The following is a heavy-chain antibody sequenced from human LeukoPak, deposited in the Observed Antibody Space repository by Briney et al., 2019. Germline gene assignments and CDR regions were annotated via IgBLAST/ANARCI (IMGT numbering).Heavy chain of an antibody. CDR3: ARTGNGRVYDL. V-gene: IGHV3-23*01. CDR2: IYSSGDDT. CDR1: GFTFRTYW. D-gene: IGHD1-1*01. Sequence: GGSLRLSCAASGFTFRTYWMNWVRQAPGKGLEWVSSIYSSGDDTYYADSVKGRFTISRDNSKNTLYLQMNSLRAEDTALYYCARTGNGRVYDLWGQGTLVTVSS. J-gene: IGHJ4*02.